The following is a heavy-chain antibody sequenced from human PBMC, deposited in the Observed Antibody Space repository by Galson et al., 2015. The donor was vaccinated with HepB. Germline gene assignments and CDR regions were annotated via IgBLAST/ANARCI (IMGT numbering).Heavy chain of an antibody. V-gene: IGHV3-64D*06. J-gene: IGHJ5*02. CDR3: VMVRGIGNWFDP. Sequence: SLRLSCAASGFIFSSFAMYWVRPAPGKGLEYLSAISSDERSTYYADSVKGRFTISRDNSKNTLYLQVSSLRAEDTAVYYCVMVRGIGNWFDPWGQGTLVTVSS. CDR1: GFIFSSFA. CDR2: ISSDERST. D-gene: IGHD3-10*01.